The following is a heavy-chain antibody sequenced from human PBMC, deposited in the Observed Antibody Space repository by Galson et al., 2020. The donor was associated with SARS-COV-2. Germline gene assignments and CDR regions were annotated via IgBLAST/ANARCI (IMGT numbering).Heavy chain of an antibody. V-gene: IGHV4-61*02. D-gene: IGHD2-21*02. CDR3: ARMVLTAEVYYFDY. J-gene: IGHJ4*02. Sequence: SQTLSLTCTVPGGDSIDNNMRCWNWIRQPAGKGLEWIGRIYPSGSTNYNPSLRSRVSISIDTSKRQFSLSLSSVTAADTAIYFCARMVLTAEVYYFDYWGPGAQVTVS. CDR1: GGDSIDNNMRC. CDR2: IYPSGST.